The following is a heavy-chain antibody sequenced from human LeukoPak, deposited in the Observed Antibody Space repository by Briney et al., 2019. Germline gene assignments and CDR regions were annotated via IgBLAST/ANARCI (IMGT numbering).Heavy chain of an antibody. V-gene: IGHV4-38-2*02. J-gene: IGHJ5*02. D-gene: IGHD1-26*01. CDR3: ARDGSYYRDWFDP. CDR1: GYSISTGYF. CDR2: IYHSGTT. Sequence: SETLSLTCTVSGYSISTGYFWGWIRQTPGKGLEWIGSIYHSGTTYYNPSLKSRVTISVDTSENQFSLKLNSVTAADTAVYYCARDGSYYRDWFDPWGQGTLVTVSS.